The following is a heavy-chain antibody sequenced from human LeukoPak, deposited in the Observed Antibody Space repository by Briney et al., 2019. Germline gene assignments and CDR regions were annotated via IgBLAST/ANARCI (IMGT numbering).Heavy chain of an antibody. D-gene: IGHD4-17*01. CDR2: IYSGGST. Sequence: GGSLRLSCAASGFTVSSNYMSWVRQAPGKGLEWVSVIYSGGSTYYADSVKGRFTISRDNSKNTLYLQMNSLRAEDTAVYYCAGGPRGTVTTPARFDYWGQGTLVTVSS. CDR3: AGGPRGTVTTPARFDY. V-gene: IGHV3-53*01. CDR1: GFTVSSNY. J-gene: IGHJ4*02.